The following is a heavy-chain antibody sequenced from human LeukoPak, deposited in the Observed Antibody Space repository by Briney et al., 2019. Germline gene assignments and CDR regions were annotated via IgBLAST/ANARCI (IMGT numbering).Heavy chain of an antibody. V-gene: IGHV4-34*01. D-gene: IGHD4-17*01. CDR3: ARDPRTTVTTSYYYYGMDV. CDR2: INHSGST. CDR1: GGSFSGYY. Sequence: SETLPLTCAVYGGSFSGYYWSGIRQPPGKGLEWIGEINHSGSTNYNPSLKSRVTISVDTSKNQFSLKLSSVTAADTAVYYCARDPRTTVTTSYYYYGMDVWGKGTTVTVSS. J-gene: IGHJ6*04.